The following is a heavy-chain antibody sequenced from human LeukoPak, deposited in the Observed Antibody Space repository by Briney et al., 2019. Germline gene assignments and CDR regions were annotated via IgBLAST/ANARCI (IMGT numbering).Heavy chain of an antibody. CDR3: ARQAHIAAAGTGNYYYYMDV. CDR2: IYTGDSDT. Sequence: ESLKISCKGSGYSFTSYWIGWVRQMPGKGLEWMGIIYTGDSDTRYSPSFQGQVTISADKSISTAYLQWSSLKASDTAMYYCARQAHIAAAGTGNYYYYMDVWGKGTTVTVSS. D-gene: IGHD6-13*01. V-gene: IGHV5-51*01. J-gene: IGHJ6*03. CDR1: GYSFTSYW.